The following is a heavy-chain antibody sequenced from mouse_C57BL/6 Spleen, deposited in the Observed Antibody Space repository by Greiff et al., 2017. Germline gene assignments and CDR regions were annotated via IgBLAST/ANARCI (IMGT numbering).Heavy chain of an antibody. D-gene: IGHD1-1*01. CDR2: ISGCGGNT. Sequence: DVMLVESGGGLVKPGGSLKLSCAASGFTFSSYTMSWVRQTPEKRLEWVATISGCGGNTYYPDSVKGRFTISRDNAKYTLYLQMSSLRSEDTALYYCAITTLVQAMDYWGQGTSVTVSS. CDR1: GFTFSSYT. V-gene: IGHV5-9*01. CDR3: AITTLVQAMDY. J-gene: IGHJ4*01.